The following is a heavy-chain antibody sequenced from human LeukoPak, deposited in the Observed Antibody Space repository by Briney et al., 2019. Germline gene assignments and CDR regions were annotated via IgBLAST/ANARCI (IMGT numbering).Heavy chain of an antibody. D-gene: IGHD3-10*01. Sequence: SVEVSCQASGGTFRIYAISWVQQAPGQGLEWMGGIIPIFGTASYAQKFQGRVTITTDESTSTAYMELSSLRSEDTAVYYCARDGNNYYGSGSYGTFDIWGQGTMVTVSS. V-gene: IGHV1-69*05. CDR2: IIPIFGTA. J-gene: IGHJ3*02. CDR3: ARDGNNYYGSGSYGTFDI. CDR1: GGTFRIYA.